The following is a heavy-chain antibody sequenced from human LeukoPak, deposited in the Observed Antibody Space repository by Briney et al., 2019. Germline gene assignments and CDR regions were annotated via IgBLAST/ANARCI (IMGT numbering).Heavy chain of an antibody. D-gene: IGHD2-21*01. CDR1: GGSISSYY. CDR3: AKNFGGNSGYYPNYLDY. J-gene: IGHJ4*02. V-gene: IGHV4-59*08. CDR2: IYYSGST. Sequence: SETLSLTCTVSGGSISSYYWSWIRQPPGKGLEWIGYIYYSGSTNYNPSLKSRVTISVDTSKNQFSLKLSSVTAADTAVYYCAKNFGGNSGYYPNYLDYWGKETLVTVS.